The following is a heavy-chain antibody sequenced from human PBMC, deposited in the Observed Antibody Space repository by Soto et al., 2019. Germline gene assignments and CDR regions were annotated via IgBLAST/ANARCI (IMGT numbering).Heavy chain of an antibody. CDR1: GFTFSSYA. D-gene: IGHD2-2*01. V-gene: IGHV3-23*01. CDR2: ISGSGGST. J-gene: IGHJ5*02. Sequence: EVLLLESGGGLVQPGGSLRLSCAASGFTFSSYAMSWVRQAPGKGLEWVSAISGSGGSTYYADSVKGRFTISRDNSKNPLYLQMNSLRAEDTAVYYCAKDSPDIVLVPAANNWFDPWGQGTLVTVSS. CDR3: AKDSPDIVLVPAANNWFDP.